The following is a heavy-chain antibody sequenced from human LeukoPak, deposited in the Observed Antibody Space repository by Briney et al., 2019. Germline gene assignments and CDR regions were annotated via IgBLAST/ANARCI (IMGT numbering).Heavy chain of an antibody. V-gene: IGHV1-46*01. Sequence: ASVKVSCKASGHTFTTYYMHWVRQAPGQGLEWMGIINSSGDSTSYAQKFQGRVTMTRDMSTSKVYMEMSSLRSEDTAVYYCATNYGSGFDPWGQGTLVTVSS. CDR3: ATNYGSGFDP. J-gene: IGHJ5*02. D-gene: IGHD3-10*01. CDR2: INSSGDST. CDR1: GHTFTTYY.